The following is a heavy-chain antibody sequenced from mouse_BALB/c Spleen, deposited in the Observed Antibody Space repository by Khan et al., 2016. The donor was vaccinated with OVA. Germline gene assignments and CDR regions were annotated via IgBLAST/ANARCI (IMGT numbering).Heavy chain of an antibody. CDR1: GYSITSDYA. CDR2: ISYSGSA. D-gene: IGHD1-1*01. Sequence: EVQLQESGPGLVKPSQSLSLTCTVTGYSITSDYAWNWIRQFPGNKLEWMGYISYSGSANYNPSLKSRISITRATSANQFFLQLNSVTPEDTATYYCARRYYYGHWYFDVWGAGTTVTVSS. CDR3: ARRYYYGHWYFDV. J-gene: IGHJ1*01. V-gene: IGHV3-2*02.